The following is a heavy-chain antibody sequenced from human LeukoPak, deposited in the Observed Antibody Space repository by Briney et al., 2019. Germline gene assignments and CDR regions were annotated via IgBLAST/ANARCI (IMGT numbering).Heavy chain of an antibody. CDR1: GFTFSSYW. V-gene: IGHV3-7*01. J-gene: IGHJ4*02. CDR3: ARVPGFMITFGGVIVTPYYFDY. D-gene: IGHD3-16*02. CDR2: IKQDGSEK. Sequence: GGSLRLSCAASGFTFSSYWMSWVRQAPGKGLEWVANIKQDGSEKYYVDSVKGRFTISRDNAKNSLYLQMNSLRAEDTAVYYCARVPGFMITFGGVIVTPYYFDYWGQGTLVTVSS.